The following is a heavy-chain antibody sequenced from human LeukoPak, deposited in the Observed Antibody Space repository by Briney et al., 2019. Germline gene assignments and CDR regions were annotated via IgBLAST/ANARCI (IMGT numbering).Heavy chain of an antibody. D-gene: IGHD4-17*01. Sequence: SETLSLTCTVSGGSISSHYWSWIRQPPGKGLEWIGYIYYSGSTNYNPSLKGRVTISIDTSKNQFSLKLSSVTAADTAVYYCASGTTVTNFAYWGQGTLVTVSS. V-gene: IGHV4-59*11. CDR1: GGSISSHY. J-gene: IGHJ4*02. CDR3: ASGTTVTNFAY. CDR2: IYYSGST.